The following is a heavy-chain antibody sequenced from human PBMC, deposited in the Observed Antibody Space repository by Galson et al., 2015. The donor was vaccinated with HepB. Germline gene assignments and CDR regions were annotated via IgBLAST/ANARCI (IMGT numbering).Heavy chain of an antibody. CDR1: GFTFSSYG. D-gene: IGHD6-6*01. V-gene: IGHV3-33*01. J-gene: IGHJ6*03. CDR2: IWYDGSNK. CDR3: ARSPPSAPGYYYMDV. Sequence: SLRLSCAASGFTFSSYGMHWVRQAPGKGLEWVAVIWYDGSNKYYADSVKGRFTISRDNSKNTLYLQMNSLRAEDTAVYYCARSPPSAPGYYYMDVWGKGTTVTVSS.